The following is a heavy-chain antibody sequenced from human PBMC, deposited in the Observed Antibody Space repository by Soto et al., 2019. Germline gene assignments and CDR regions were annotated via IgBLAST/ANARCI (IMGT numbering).Heavy chain of an antibody. Sequence: GASVKVSCKASGYTFTSYGISWVRQAPGQGLEWMGWISAYNGNTNYAQKLQGRVIMTTDTSTSTAYMELRSLRSDDTAVYYCARSLRGLVCNGGSCYGRDDAFDIWGQGTMVTVSS. CDR1: GYTFTSYG. V-gene: IGHV1-18*01. CDR2: ISAYNGNT. J-gene: IGHJ3*02. D-gene: IGHD2-15*01. CDR3: ARSLRGLVCNGGSCYGRDDAFDI.